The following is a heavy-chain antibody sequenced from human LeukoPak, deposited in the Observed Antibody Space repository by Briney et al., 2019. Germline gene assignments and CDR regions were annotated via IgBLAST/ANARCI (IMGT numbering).Heavy chain of an antibody. CDR3: AKSRAFNSGAFDP. CDR2: IYNGVNT. D-gene: IGHD1-26*01. V-gene: IGHV4-61*01. CDR1: GASVSSASY. Sequence: SETLSLTCTVSGASVSSASYWSWIRQPPGKGVEWIAHIYNGVNTNYNPSLKSRVTISVDTSKNQFSLRLNSVTAADTAVYYCAKSRAFNSGAFDPWGQGSLVTVSS. J-gene: IGHJ5*02.